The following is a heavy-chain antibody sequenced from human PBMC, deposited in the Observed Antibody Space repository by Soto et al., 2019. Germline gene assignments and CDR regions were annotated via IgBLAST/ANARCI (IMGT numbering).Heavy chain of an antibody. CDR3: ERKQAGFFYGIDY. V-gene: IGHV4-31*03. J-gene: IGHJ4*02. CDR2: IDHSGYT. CDR1: GGSFNSGGYY. Sequence: PSETLSLTCTVSGGSFNSGGYYWSWIRQHPGKGLEWLGYIDHSGYTFYNPSLQSRIILSMDTSKNQFSLKLSSATAADTAVYFCERKQAGFFYGIDYWGQGTLVTVSS. D-gene: IGHD3-3*01.